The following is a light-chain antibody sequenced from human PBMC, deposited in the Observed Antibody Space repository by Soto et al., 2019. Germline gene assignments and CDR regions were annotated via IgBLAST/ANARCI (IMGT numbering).Light chain of an antibody. CDR2: DAS. CDR3: HQRQSWPRT. CDR1: QSVRSH. V-gene: IGKV3-15*01. J-gene: IGKJ1*01. Sequence: EIVVTQSPATLSVSPGDRVTLYCRASQSVRSHLAWYRQRPGQAPRLLISDASSRATGIPGRFSGSGSGTEFVLTISSLQSEDFAIYYCHQRQSWPRTVGQGTKVDIK.